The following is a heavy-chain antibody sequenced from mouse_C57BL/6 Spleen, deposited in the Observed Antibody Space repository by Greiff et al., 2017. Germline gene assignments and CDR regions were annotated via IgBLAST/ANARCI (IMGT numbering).Heavy chain of an antibody. J-gene: IGHJ4*01. D-gene: IGHD1-1*01. Sequence: QVQLQQPGAELVRPGTSVKLSCKASGYTFTSYWMHWVKQRPGQGLEWIGVIDPSDSYTNYNQKFKGKATLPVDTSSSTAYMQLSILTSEDSAVYYCARRSTKGAMDYWGQGTSVTVSS. V-gene: IGHV1-59*01. CDR1: GYTFTSYW. CDR3: ARRSTKGAMDY. CDR2: IDPSDSYT.